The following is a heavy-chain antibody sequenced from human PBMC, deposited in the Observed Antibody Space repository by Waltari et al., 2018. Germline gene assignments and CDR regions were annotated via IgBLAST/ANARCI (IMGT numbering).Heavy chain of an antibody. CDR3: ASASDTGTSGWFDS. CDR1: TFTFRSHW. Sequence: EVQLVESGGGLVQPGGSLRLSCTSSTFTFRSHWVPWVRQAPGEGPTWVSRIDGGGTTSNYADCVKGRFTISRDNAKSTVYLQMNSLGVEDTAIYYCASASDTGTSGWFDSWGQGTLVTVSS. CDR2: IDGGGTTS. D-gene: IGHD2-2*01. V-gene: IGHV3-74*01. J-gene: IGHJ5*01.